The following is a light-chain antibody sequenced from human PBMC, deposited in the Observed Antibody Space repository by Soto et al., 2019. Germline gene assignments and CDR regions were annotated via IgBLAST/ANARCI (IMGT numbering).Light chain of an antibody. J-gene: IGKJ2*01. CDR3: QKYNGAPYT. V-gene: IGKV1-27*01. CDR2: DAS. Sequence: DIQMTQSPSSLSASVGDRVTITCRASQGISNYLAWYQQRPGKVPKLLIYDASTLQSGVPSRFSGSGAGTDFTLTISSLQPEDGATYYCQKYNGAPYTFGQGTKLEIK. CDR1: QGISNY.